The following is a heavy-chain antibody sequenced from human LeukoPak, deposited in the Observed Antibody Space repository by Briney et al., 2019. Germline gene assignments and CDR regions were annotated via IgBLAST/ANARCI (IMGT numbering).Heavy chain of an antibody. CDR3: AKAPQSGIVGAINFDY. D-gene: IGHD1-26*01. J-gene: IGHJ4*02. CDR1: GFPFDDYA. CDR2: IRWNGGSI. Sequence: SGRSLRLSCSASGFPFDDYAMHGLPPVPGEGLEWVAGIRWNGGSIRYADSVKGRFTISRDNAKNSLYLPMNSLRAEDMALYYSAKAPQSGIVGAINFDYWGQGTLVTVSS. V-gene: IGHV3-9*03.